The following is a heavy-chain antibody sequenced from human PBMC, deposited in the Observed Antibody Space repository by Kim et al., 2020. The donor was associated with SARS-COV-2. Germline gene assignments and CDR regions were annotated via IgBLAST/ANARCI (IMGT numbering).Heavy chain of an antibody. J-gene: IGHJ4*02. V-gene: IGHV4-34*01. Sequence: SETLSLTCAVYGGSFSGYYWSWIRQPPGKGLEWIGEINHSGSTNYNPSLKSRVTISVDTSKNQFSLKLSSVTAADTAVYYCARNLNRQMVRGVIFNYWGQGTLVTVSS. CDR1: GGSFSGYY. CDR2: INHSGST. CDR3: ARNLNRQMVRGVIFNY. D-gene: IGHD3-10*01.